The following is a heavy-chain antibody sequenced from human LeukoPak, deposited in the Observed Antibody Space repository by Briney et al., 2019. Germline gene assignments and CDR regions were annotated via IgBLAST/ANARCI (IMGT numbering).Heavy chain of an antibody. D-gene: IGHD3-22*01. CDR2: INHSGST. CDR1: GGSFSGYY. Sequence: PSETLSLTCAVYGGSFSGYYWNWIRQPPGKGLEWIEEINHSGSTNYNPSLKSRVTISVDASKKQFSLKVSSVTAADTAVYYCARGNFDSSGYYAYYMDVWGKGTTVTVSS. CDR3: ARGNFDSSGYYAYYMDV. J-gene: IGHJ6*03. V-gene: IGHV4-34*01.